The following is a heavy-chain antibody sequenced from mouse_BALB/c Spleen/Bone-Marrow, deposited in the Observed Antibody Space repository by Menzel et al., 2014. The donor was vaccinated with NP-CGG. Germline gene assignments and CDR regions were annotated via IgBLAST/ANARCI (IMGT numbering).Heavy chain of an antibody. Sequence: EVMLVESGGGLVQPGGSLKLSCAASGFPFSSYGMSWVRQTPDKRLELVATINSNGGSTYYPDSVKSRFTISRDNAKNTLYLQMSSLKSEDSAMFYCARDRTYYYGMDYWGQGTSVTVSS. CDR3: ARDRTYYYGMDY. J-gene: IGHJ4*01. V-gene: IGHV5-6-3*01. CDR2: INSNGGST. CDR1: GFPFSSYG.